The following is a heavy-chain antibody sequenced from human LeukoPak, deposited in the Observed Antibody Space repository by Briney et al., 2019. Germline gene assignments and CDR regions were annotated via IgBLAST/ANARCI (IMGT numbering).Heavy chain of an antibody. V-gene: IGHV4-30-2*01. J-gene: IGHJ5*02. Sequence: PSETLSLTCAVSGGSISSGGYSWSWIRQPPGKGLEWIGYIYHSGSTYYNPSLKSRVTISADRSKNQFSLKLSSVTAADTAVYYCARVVGAAAGTNWFDPWGQGTLVTVSS. CDR2: IYHSGST. CDR1: GGSISSGGYS. CDR3: ARVVGAAAGTNWFDP. D-gene: IGHD6-13*01.